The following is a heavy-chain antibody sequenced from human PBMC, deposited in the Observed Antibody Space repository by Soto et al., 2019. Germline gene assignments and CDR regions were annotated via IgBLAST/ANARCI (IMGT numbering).Heavy chain of an antibody. Sequence: EVQLVESGGGLVQPGGSLRLSCAASGFTFSSYWIHWVRQAPGKGLVWVSRIGSDGSPTRYADSVKGRFTISRDNAKNTLYLQMSSLRGEDTAVYYCARGRGYGDYFYFDYWGQGTLVTVSS. CDR2: IGSDGSPT. CDR1: GFTFSSYW. V-gene: IGHV3-74*01. D-gene: IGHD4-17*01. J-gene: IGHJ4*02. CDR3: ARGRGYGDYFYFDY.